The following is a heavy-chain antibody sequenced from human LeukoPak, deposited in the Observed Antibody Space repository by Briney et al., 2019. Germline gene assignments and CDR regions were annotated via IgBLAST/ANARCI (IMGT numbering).Heavy chain of an antibody. CDR1: GFTFSSYD. D-gene: IGHD2-15*01. Sequence: PGGSLKLSCAASGFTFSSYDMHWVRQVRGRGLEWVSMITTSGNTFYADSVKGRFTVSREDARNSLYLEMINLRTGDTAVYYCATGDSLRYCRGDSCLIEYWGQGALVTVSP. CDR2: ITTSGNT. V-gene: IGHV3-13*01. CDR3: ATGDSLRYCRGDSCLIEY. J-gene: IGHJ4*02.